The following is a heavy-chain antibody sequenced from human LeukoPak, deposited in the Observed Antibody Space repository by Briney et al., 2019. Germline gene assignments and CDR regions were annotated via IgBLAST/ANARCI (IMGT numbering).Heavy chain of an antibody. CDR3: ARDGVAVGDY. CDR1: GFTFSSYG. D-gene: IGHD6-19*01. CDR2: ISGSGGST. Sequence: PGGSLRLSCAASGFTFSSYGMSWVRQAPGKGLEWVSAISGSGGSTYYADSVKGRFTISRDNSKNTLYLQMNSLRAEDTVVYYCARDGVAVGDYWGQGTLVTVSS. V-gene: IGHV3-23*01. J-gene: IGHJ4*02.